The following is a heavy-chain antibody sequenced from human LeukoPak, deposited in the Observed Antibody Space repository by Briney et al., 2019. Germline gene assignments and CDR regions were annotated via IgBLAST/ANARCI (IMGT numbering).Heavy chain of an antibody. D-gene: IGHD3-22*01. J-gene: IGHJ4*02. CDR2: ISSSGSTI. V-gene: IGHV3-11*01. Sequence: GGSLRLSCAASGFTFSDYYMSWIRQAPGKGLEWVSYISSSGSTIYYADSVKGRFTISRDNAKNSLYLQMNSLRAEDTAVYYCARDQDYYDSSGYYHLDYWGQGTLVTVSS. CDR1: GFTFSDYY. CDR3: ARDQDYYDSSGYYHLDY.